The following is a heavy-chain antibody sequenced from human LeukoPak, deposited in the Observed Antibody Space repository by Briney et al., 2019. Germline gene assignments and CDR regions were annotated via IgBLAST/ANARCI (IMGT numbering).Heavy chain of an antibody. J-gene: IGHJ4*02. V-gene: IGHV3-30*04. CDR2: ISYDGSNK. CDR1: GFTFSSYA. Sequence: GGSLRLSCAASGFTFSSYAMHWVRQAPGKGLEWVAVISYDGSNKYYADSVKGRFTISRDNSKNTLYLHMNSLRAEDTAVYYCARGQWLRWFDYWGQGTLVTVSS. D-gene: IGHD5-12*01. CDR3: ARGQWLRWFDY.